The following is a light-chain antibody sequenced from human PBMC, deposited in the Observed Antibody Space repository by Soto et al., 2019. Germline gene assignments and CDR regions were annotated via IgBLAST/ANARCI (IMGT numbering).Light chain of an antibody. CDR1: QSVSPY. CDR2: DAS. J-gene: IGKJ4*01. V-gene: IGKV3-11*01. CDR3: QQRSTWPLT. Sequence: EIVLTQSPATPSLSTGERATLSCRASQSVSPYLAWYQQKPGQAPRLLIYDASKRATGIPGRFSGSGSGTDFTLSISSLEPEDFAVYYCQQRSTWPLTFGGGTKVEIK.